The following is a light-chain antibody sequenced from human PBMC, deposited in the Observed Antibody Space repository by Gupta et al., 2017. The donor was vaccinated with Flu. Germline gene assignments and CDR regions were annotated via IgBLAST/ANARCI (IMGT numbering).Light chain of an antibody. V-gene: IGKV3-11*01. CDR2: DAS. Sequence: EVVLTQSPATLSLSPGERATLSCRASQSVRTYVAWYQRKPGQAPRLLICDASIRATGIPARFSGSGSGADFTLTISSLESEDFAVYYCLHRADWPPYSFGQGTKLEIK. CDR3: LHRADWPPYS. CDR1: QSVRTY. J-gene: IGKJ2*03.